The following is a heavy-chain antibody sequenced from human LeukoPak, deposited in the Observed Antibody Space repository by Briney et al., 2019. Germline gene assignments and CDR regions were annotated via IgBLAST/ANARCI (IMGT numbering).Heavy chain of an antibody. CDR3: ARDGYNPIDY. D-gene: IGHD5-24*01. CDR1: GGSISTYY. J-gene: IGHJ4*02. Sequence: SETLSLTCTVSGGSISTYYWSWIRQPAGRGLEWIGRIYTSGSTNYNPSLKSRVTMSVDTSKNQFSLKLRSVTAADTAVYYCARDGYNPIDYWGQGTLVTVSS. CDR2: IYTSGST. V-gene: IGHV4-4*07.